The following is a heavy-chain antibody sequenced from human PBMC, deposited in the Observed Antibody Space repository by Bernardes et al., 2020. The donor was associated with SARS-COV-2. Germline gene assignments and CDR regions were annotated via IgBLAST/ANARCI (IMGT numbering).Heavy chain of an antibody. D-gene: IGHD2-2*01. J-gene: IGHJ5*02. Sequence: GSLRLSCAASGFTFSSYSMNWVRQAPGKGLEWVSSISSSSSYIYYADSVKGRFTISRDNAKNSLYLQMNSLRAEDTAVYYCARIDSSTPTSFDPWGQGTLVTVSS. CDR2: ISSSSSYI. V-gene: IGHV3-21*01. CDR3: ARIDSSTPTSFDP. CDR1: GFTFSSYS.